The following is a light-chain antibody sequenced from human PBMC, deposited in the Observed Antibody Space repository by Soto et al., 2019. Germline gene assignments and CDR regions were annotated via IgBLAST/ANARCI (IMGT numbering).Light chain of an antibody. Sequence: EIVLTQSPGTLSLSPGERGTLSCRASQSVSSNYLAWYQQKPGQAPRLLIYSAFSRATGIPARFSGSGSGTDFTLTSSRLEPEDFAVYYCQYYGSSPWTFGQGTKVEIK. J-gene: IGKJ1*01. CDR1: QSVSSNY. CDR3: QYYGSSPWT. V-gene: IGKV3-20*01. CDR2: SAF.